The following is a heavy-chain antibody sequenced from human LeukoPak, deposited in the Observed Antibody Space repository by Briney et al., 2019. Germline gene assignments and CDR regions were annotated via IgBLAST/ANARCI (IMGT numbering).Heavy chain of an antibody. Sequence: GGSLRLSCAASGFTFSNYVMHWVRQAPGKGLEWVALIAYDGGEKYYADSVKGRFTISRDNSKNTLYLQMNSLRAEDTAMFYCARARGDSSPASRYFDYWGQGALVTVSS. CDR2: IAYDGGEK. D-gene: IGHD5-18*01. CDR1: GFTFSNYV. J-gene: IGHJ4*02. V-gene: IGHV3-30-3*01. CDR3: ARARGDSSPASRYFDY.